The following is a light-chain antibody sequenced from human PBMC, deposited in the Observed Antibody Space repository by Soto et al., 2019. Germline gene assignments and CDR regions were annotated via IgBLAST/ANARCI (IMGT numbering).Light chain of an antibody. CDR2: EVS. CDR3: SSYAGRNSYV. J-gene: IGLJ1*01. CDR1: SSDVGGYNY. V-gene: IGLV2-8*01. Sequence: QSVLTQPPSASGSPGQSVTISCTGTSSDVGGYNYVSWYQQHPGKAPKLMIYEVSMRPSGVPDRFSGSKSGNTASLTVSGLQAEDEADYYCSSYAGRNSYVFGTGTKLTVL.